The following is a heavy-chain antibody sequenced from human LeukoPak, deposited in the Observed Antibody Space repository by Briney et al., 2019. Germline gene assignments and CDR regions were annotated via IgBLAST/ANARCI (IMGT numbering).Heavy chain of an antibody. Sequence: GGSLRLSCAASRFTFSSYWMSWVRQAPGKGLEWVANIKQDGSEKYYVDSVRGRFTISRDNAKNSLYLQMNSLRAEDTAAYFCARPYDFWSGYSANAFDIWGQGTMVTVSS. D-gene: IGHD3-3*01. J-gene: IGHJ3*02. CDR1: RFTFSSYW. CDR3: ARPYDFWSGYSANAFDI. V-gene: IGHV3-7*01. CDR2: IKQDGSEK.